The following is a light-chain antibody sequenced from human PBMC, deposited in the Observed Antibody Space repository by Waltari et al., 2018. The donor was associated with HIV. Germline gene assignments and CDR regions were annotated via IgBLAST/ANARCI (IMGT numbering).Light chain of an antibody. CDR2: EVT. Sequence: QSALTQPASVSGSPGQSITISCTGTNSDVGSYNYVSLYQQHPGKAPKLLIYEVTNRPPGISNRFSGSKSGNTASMTISGLQPEDEADYYCSSYTITTAIVFGGGTKLTVL. CDR3: SSYTITTAIV. CDR1: NSDVGSYNY. J-gene: IGLJ2*01. V-gene: IGLV2-14*01.